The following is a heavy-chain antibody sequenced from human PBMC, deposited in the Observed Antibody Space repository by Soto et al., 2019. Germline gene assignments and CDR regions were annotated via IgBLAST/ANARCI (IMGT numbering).Heavy chain of an antibody. CDR2: IWYDGSNK. J-gene: IGHJ4*02. Sequence: GGSLRLSCAASGFTFSSYGMHWVRQAPGKGLEWVAVIWYDGSNKYYADSVKGRFTISRDNSKNTLYLQMNSLRAEDTAVYYCARDLTRQQLVVDYWGQGTLVTVSS. V-gene: IGHV3-33*01. CDR1: GFTFSSYG. CDR3: ARDLTRQQLVVDY. D-gene: IGHD6-13*01.